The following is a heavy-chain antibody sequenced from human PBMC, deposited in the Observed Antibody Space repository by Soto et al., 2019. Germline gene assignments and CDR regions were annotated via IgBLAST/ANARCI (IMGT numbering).Heavy chain of an antibody. D-gene: IGHD3-22*01. CDR3: ARAPRDYYDSSGYYYSDY. Sequence: ASVKVSCKASGYTFTSYGISWVRQAPGQGLEWMGWISAYNGNTNYAQKLQGRVTMTTDTSTSTAYMELRSLRSDDTAVYYCARAPRDYYDSSGYYYSDYWGQGTLVTVSS. CDR2: ISAYNGNT. V-gene: IGHV1-18*01. J-gene: IGHJ4*02. CDR1: GYTFTSYG.